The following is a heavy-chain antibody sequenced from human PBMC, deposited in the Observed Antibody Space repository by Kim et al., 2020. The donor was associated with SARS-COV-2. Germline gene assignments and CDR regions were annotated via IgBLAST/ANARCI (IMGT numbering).Heavy chain of an antibody. J-gene: IGHJ4*02. D-gene: IGHD6-19*01. CDR2: K. Sequence: KYYADSVKGRFTISRDKSKNTLYLEMNSLRAEDTGVYYCARDGLGVARFDYWGQGTLVTVSS. CDR3: ARDGLGVARFDY. V-gene: IGHV3-30*01.